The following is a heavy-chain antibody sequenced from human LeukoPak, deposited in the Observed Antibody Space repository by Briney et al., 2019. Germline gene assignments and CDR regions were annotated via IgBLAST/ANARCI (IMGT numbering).Heavy chain of an antibody. Sequence: PSETLSLTCAVYGGSFSGYHWSWIRQPPGKGLEWIGEINHSGSTNYNPSLKSRVTLSVDTSKKQFSLKLTSVTAADTAVYYCARPLVVGTNDAFEIWGKGTMATVSS. CDR2: INHSGST. CDR1: GGSFSGYH. D-gene: IGHD3-22*01. J-gene: IGHJ3*02. CDR3: ARPLVVGTNDAFEI. V-gene: IGHV4-34*01.